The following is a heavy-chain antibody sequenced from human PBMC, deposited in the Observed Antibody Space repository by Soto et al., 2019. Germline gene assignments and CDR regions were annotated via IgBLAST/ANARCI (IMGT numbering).Heavy chain of an antibody. CDR1: GFTFSNYA. J-gene: IGHJ4*02. CDR3: AKGGKPGNGRCYFGF. D-gene: IGHD2-8*01. CDR2: ITASGDIT. V-gene: IGHV3-23*01. Sequence: EVQLLESGGGLVQPGESLRLSCAASGFTFSNYAMTWVRRAPGKGLEWVSVITASGDITYYPDSVKGRFTISRDNPKKKVELQLGSLGGDGTAKIFRAKGGKPGNGRCYFGFWGQGILVTVSS.